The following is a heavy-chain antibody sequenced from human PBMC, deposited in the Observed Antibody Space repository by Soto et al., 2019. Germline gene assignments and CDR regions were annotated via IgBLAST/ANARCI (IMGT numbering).Heavy chain of an antibody. D-gene: IGHD3-10*01. CDR3: AIGSPWFGELSRSWYYYMDV. Sequence: SETLSLTCTVSGGSISSSSYYWGWIRQPPGKGLEWIGSIYYSGSTYYNPSLKSRVTISVDTSKNQFSLKLSSVTAADTAVYYCAIGSPWFGELSRSWYYYMDVWGKGTTVTVSS. CDR1: GGSISSSSYY. V-gene: IGHV4-39*01. CDR2: IYYSGST. J-gene: IGHJ6*03.